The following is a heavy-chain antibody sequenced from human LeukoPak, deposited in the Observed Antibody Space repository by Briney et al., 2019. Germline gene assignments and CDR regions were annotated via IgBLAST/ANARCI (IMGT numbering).Heavy chain of an antibody. D-gene: IGHD3-16*02. CDR3: ARSRRTFGGVIVEFDY. CDR1: GFTFSSYE. J-gene: IGHJ4*02. Sequence: GGSLRLSCAASGFTFSSYEMNWVRQAPGKGLEWVSSISSSSSYIYYADSVKGRFTISRDNAKNSLYLQMNSLRAEDTAVYYCARSRRTFGGVIVEFDYWGQGTLVTVSS. V-gene: IGHV3-21*01. CDR2: ISSSSSYI.